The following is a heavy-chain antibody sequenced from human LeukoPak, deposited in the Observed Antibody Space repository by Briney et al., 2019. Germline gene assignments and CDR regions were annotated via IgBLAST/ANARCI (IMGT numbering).Heavy chain of an antibody. CDR3: ARVRGSGRMGAFDI. CDR2: IYYSGST. CDR1: GGSISNYY. D-gene: IGHD3-10*01. V-gene: IGHV4-59*01. J-gene: IGHJ3*02. Sequence: SKTLSLTCTVSGGSISNYYWSWIRQPPGKGLEWIGYIYYSGSTNYNPSLKSRVTISVDTSKNQFSLKLSSVTAADTAVYYCARVRGSGRMGAFDIWGQGTMVTVSS.